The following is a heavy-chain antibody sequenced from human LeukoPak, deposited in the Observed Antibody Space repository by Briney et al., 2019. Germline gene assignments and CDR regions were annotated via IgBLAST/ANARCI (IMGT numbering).Heavy chain of an antibody. J-gene: IGHJ4*02. CDR2: IYTSGST. CDR3: ARDHSLFDY. CDR1: GGSISGYY. V-gene: IGHV4-4*07. Sequence: LXLTCTVSGGSISGYYCSWIRQPAGKXLEWIGRIYTSGSTNYNPSLKSRVTMSVDTSKNQLSLKLSSVTAADTAVYYCARDHSLFDYWGQGTLVTVSS. D-gene: IGHD2-21*01.